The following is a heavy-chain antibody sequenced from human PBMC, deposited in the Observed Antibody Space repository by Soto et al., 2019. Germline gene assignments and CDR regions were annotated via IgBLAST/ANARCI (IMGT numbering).Heavy chain of an antibody. Sequence: ASVKVSCKASGYTLTSYYMHWVRRAPGQGLEWMGIINPSGGSTSYAQKFQGRVTMTRDTSTSTVYMELNSLRAEDTAVYYCARESNYGDYLFDYWGQGTLVTVSS. D-gene: IGHD4-17*01. V-gene: IGHV1-46*01. CDR3: ARESNYGDYLFDY. CDR2: INPSGGST. J-gene: IGHJ4*02. CDR1: GYTLTSYY.